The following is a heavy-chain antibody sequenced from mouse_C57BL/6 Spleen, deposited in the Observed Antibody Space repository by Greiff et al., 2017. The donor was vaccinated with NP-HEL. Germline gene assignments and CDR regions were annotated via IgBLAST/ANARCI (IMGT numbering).Heavy chain of an antibody. CDR1: GFSLTSYA. J-gene: IGHJ4*01. V-gene: IGHV2-9-1*01. CDR2: IWTGGGT. D-gene: IGHD2-4*01. Sequence: QVQLQQSGPGLVAPSQSLSITCTVSGFSLTSYAISWVRQPPGKGLEWLGVIWTGGGTNYNSALKSRLSISKDNSKSQVFLKMNSLQTDDTARYYCARRGYYDYPYAMDYWGQGTSVTVSS. CDR3: ARRGYYDYPYAMDY.